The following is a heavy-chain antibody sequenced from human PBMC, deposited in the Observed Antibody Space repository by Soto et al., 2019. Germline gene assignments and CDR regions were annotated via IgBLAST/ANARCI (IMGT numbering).Heavy chain of an antibody. CDR1: GFTFSSYA. J-gene: IGHJ6*02. D-gene: IGHD3-3*01. CDR2: ISGSGGST. CDR3: ANGDFWSGYSPYYYYGMDV. V-gene: IGHV3-23*01. Sequence: PGGSLRLSCAASGFTFSSYAMSWVRQAPGKGLEWVSAISGSGGSTYYADSVKGRFTISRDNSKNTLYLQMNSLRAEDTAVHYCANGDFWSGYSPYYYYGMDVWGQGTTVTVSS.